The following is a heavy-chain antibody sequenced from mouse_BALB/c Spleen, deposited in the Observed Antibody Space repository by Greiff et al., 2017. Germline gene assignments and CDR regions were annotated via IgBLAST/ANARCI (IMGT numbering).Heavy chain of an antibody. J-gene: IGHJ1*01. CDR2: ISSGGSYT. CDR3: ARDPRYFDV. Sequence: EVQVVESGGGLVKPGGSLKLSCAASGFTFSSYAMSWVRQSPEKRLEWVAEISSGGSYTYYPDTVTGRFTIARDNAKNTLYLEMSSLRSEDTAMYYCARDPRYFDVWGEGTTVTVSS. CDR1: GFTFSSYA. V-gene: IGHV5-9-4*01.